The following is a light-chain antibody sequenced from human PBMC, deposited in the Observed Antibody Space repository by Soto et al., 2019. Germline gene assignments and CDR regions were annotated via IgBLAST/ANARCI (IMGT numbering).Light chain of an antibody. Sequence: QSALTQPASVSGSPGPSITISCTGTSSDVGGYNYVSWYQQHPGKAPKLMIYDVSNRPSGVSNRFSGSESGNTASLTISGLQAEDEADYYCSSYTSSSTLAVVFGGGTKLTVL. CDR2: DVS. CDR1: SSDVGGYNY. J-gene: IGLJ2*01. CDR3: SSYTSSSTLAVV. V-gene: IGLV2-14*01.